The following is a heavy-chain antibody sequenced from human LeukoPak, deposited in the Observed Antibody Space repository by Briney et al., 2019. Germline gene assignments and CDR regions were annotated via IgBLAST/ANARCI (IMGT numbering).Heavy chain of an antibody. CDR2: ISWNSGSI. Sequence: GGSLRLSCAASGLTFDDYAMHWVRQAPGKGLEWVSGISWNSGSIGYADSVKGRFTISRDNAKNSLYLQMNSLRAEDMALYYCAKAAGYSYGHIDYWGQGTLVTVSS. J-gene: IGHJ4*02. CDR3: AKAAGYSYGHIDY. CDR1: GLTFDDYA. D-gene: IGHD5-18*01. V-gene: IGHV3-9*03.